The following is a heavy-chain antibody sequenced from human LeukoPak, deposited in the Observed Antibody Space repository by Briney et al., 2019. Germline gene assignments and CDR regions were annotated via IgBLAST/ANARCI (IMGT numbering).Heavy chain of an antibody. CDR1: GGSISSYY. CDR3: ARRGLLRHY. J-gene: IGHJ4*02. V-gene: IGHV4-59*01. D-gene: IGHD4-17*01. CDR2: IYYSGST. Sequence: SETLSLTCTVSGGSISSYYWSWIRQPSGKGLEWIGYIYYSGSTNYNPSLKSRVTISVDTSKNQFSLKLSSVTAADTAVYYCARRGLLRHYGGQGTLVTVSS.